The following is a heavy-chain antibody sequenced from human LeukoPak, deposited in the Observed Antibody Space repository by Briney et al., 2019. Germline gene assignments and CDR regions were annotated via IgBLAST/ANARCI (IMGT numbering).Heavy chain of an antibody. Sequence: PPETLSLTCAVSGVSISGSYYYWGWIRQPPGKGLEWIGEINHSGSTNYNPSLKSRVTISVDTSKNQFSLKLSSVTAADTAVYYCARVYVGGYVRLYYYYYMDVWGKGTTVTISS. CDR1: GVSISGSYYY. D-gene: IGHD5-12*01. V-gene: IGHV4-39*07. CDR2: INHSGST. J-gene: IGHJ6*03. CDR3: ARVYVGGYVRLYYYYYMDV.